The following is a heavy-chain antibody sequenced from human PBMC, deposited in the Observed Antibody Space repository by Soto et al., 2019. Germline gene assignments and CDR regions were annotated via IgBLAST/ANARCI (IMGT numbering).Heavy chain of an antibody. CDR3: ARALHYGILTGTTRDYYYYGMDV. J-gene: IGHJ6*02. Sequence: EASVKVSCKASGYTFTSYAMHWVRQAPGQRLEWMGWINAGNGNTKYSQKFQGRVTITRDTSASTAYMELSSLRSEDTAVYYCARALHYGILTGTTRDYYYYGMDVWGQGTTVTVSS. D-gene: IGHD3-9*01. V-gene: IGHV1-3*01. CDR1: GYTFTSYA. CDR2: INAGNGNT.